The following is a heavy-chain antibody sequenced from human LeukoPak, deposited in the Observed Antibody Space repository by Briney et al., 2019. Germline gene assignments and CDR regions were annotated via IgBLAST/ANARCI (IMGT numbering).Heavy chain of an antibody. CDR3: ARSPNDLYYYGMDV. CDR1: GFTVSSNY. J-gene: IGHJ6*02. D-gene: IGHD1-1*01. CDR2: IYSGGST. V-gene: IGHV3-53*01. Sequence: GGSLRLSCAASGFTVSSNYMSWVRQAPGKGLEWVSVIYSGGSTYYADSVKGRFTISRDNSKNTLYLQMNSLRAEDTAVYYCARSPNDLYYYGMDVWGQGTTVTVSS.